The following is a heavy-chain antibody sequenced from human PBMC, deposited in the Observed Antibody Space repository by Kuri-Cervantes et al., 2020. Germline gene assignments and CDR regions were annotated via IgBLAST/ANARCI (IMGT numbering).Heavy chain of an antibody. CDR2: ISYDGSNK. J-gene: IGHJ4*02. D-gene: IGHD2-15*01. CDR3: ARAAVVAAPGDY. Sequence: GESLKISCAASGFTFDDYAMSWVRQAPGKGLEWVAVISYDGSNKYYADSVKGRFTISRDNAKNSLYLQMNSLRAEDTAVYYCARAAVVAAPGDYWGQGTLVTVSS. CDR1: GFTFDDYA. V-gene: IGHV3-30*03.